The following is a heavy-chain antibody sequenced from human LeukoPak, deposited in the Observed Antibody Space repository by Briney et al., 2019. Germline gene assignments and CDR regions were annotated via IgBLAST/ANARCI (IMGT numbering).Heavy chain of an antibody. CDR2: IYSGGST. Sequence: GGSLRLSCAASGFTVSSNYMSWVRQAPGKGRGWVAVIYSGGSTYSADPVKGRFPLSRANSKNTLYLQMTSLRAEDTAVYSCARVPVAGTFPIGYMDVWGKGTTVTVSS. V-gene: IGHV3-53*01. CDR1: GFTVSSNY. J-gene: IGHJ6*03. CDR3: ARVPVAGTFPIGYMDV. D-gene: IGHD6-19*01.